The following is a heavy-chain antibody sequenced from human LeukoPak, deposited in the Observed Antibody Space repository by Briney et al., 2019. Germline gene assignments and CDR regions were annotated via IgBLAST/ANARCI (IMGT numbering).Heavy chain of an antibody. V-gene: IGHV3-11*04. CDR3: ARATTYYYDSSVGY. Sequence: GGSLRLSCAASGFTFSDYYMSWIRQAPGKGLEWVSYISSSGSTIYYADSVKGRFTISRDNAKNSLYLQMNSLRAEDTAVYYCARATTYYYDSSVGYWGQGALVTVSS. J-gene: IGHJ4*02. CDR2: ISSSGSTI. CDR1: GFTFSDYY. D-gene: IGHD3-22*01.